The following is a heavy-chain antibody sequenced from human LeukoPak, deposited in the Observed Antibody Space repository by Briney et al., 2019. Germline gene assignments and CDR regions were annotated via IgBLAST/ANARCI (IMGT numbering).Heavy chain of an antibody. CDR3: ARGYCSSTSCYVVSYNWFDP. D-gene: IGHD2-2*01. J-gene: IGHJ5*02. Sequence: ASVKVSCKASGYTFTGYYIHWVRQAPGQGLEWMGWINPNSGGTNYAQKFQGRVTMTRDTSISTAYMELSRLRSDDTAVYYRARGYCSSTSCYVVSYNWFDPWGQGTLVTVSS. CDR2: INPNSGGT. V-gene: IGHV1-2*02. CDR1: GYTFTGYY.